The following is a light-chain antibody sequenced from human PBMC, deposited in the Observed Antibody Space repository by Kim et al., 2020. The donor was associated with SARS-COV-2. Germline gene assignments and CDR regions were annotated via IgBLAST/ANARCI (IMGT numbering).Light chain of an antibody. CDR1: SLRSYY. V-gene: IGLV3-19*01. J-gene: IGLJ2*01. CDR3: NSRGSNGDVV. CDR2: SKN. Sequence: SSELTQDPALSVALAQTVRITSQGDSLRSYYATWYQQKPGQAPRVVIYSKNNRPSGIPDRFSGSSSVNTASLTITGTQAGDEADYYCNSRGSNGDVVFGG.